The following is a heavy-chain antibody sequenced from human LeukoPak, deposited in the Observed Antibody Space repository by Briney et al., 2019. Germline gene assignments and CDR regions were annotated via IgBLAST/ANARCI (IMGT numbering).Heavy chain of an antibody. Sequence: GGSLRLSCAASGFIFSGSDIHWVRQASGKGLEWVGRITTKPSNYATAYAASVKGRFTISRDDSENTAYLQMSGLKTEDTAVYFCTTYRSGHYWGQGTLVTVSS. CDR3: TTYRSGHY. CDR1: GFIFSGSD. D-gene: IGHD6-19*01. CDR2: ITTKPSNYAT. V-gene: IGHV3-73*01. J-gene: IGHJ4*02.